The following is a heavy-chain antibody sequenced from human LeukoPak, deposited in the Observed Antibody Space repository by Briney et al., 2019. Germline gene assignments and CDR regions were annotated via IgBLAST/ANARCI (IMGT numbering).Heavy chain of an antibody. CDR1: GYTFTNSW. D-gene: IGHD5-18*01. Sequence: GESLKISCKGSGYTFTNSWINWVRQMPGKGLEWMGDIDPSGAYTKYSPSFQGHVTISADKSINTAYLQWSSLKASDTAMYYCARRVYSYGQSFDYWGQGTLVTVSS. J-gene: IGHJ4*02. CDR2: IDPSGAYT. V-gene: IGHV5-10-1*01. CDR3: ARRVYSYGQSFDY.